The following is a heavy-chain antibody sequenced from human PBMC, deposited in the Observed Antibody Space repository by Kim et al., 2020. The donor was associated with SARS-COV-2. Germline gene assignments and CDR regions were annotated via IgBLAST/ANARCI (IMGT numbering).Heavy chain of an antibody. CDR3: ARDTSNYYDPGPIDY. CDR1: GFTFSSYW. Sequence: GGSLRLSCAASGFTFSSYWMHWVRQAPGKGLVWVSRINSDGSSTSYADSVKGRFTISRDNAKNTLYLQMNSLRAEDTAVYYCARDTSNYYDPGPIDYWGQGTLVTVSS. V-gene: IGHV3-74*01. D-gene: IGHD3-22*01. J-gene: IGHJ4*02. CDR2: INSDGSST.